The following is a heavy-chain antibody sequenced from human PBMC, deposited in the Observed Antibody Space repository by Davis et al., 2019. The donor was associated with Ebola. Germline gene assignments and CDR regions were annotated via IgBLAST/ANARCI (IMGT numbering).Heavy chain of an antibody. D-gene: IGHD3-10*01. CDR3: AKDKARGWFDP. CDR1: GFTFSSYA. Sequence: GESLKISCAASGFTFSSYAMSWVRQAPGKGLEWVSAISGSGGSTYYADSVKGRFTISRDNSKNTLYLQMNSLRAEDTAVYYCAKDKARGWFDPWGQGTLVTVSS. CDR2: ISGSGGST. J-gene: IGHJ5*02. V-gene: IGHV3-23*01.